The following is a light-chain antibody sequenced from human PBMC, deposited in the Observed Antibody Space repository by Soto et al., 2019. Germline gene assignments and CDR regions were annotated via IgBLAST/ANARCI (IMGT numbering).Light chain of an antibody. CDR2: GAS. J-gene: IGKJ1*01. CDR1: QSVSSN. V-gene: IGKV3-20*01. CDR3: QQYEAVVT. Sequence: VLTQSPATLSLSPGERATLSCRASQSVSSNLAWYQQKPGRALRLLIDGASTRATGIPDRFSGSGSGTDFTLTISRLEPEDVAVYYCQQYEAVVTFGQGTKVDIK.